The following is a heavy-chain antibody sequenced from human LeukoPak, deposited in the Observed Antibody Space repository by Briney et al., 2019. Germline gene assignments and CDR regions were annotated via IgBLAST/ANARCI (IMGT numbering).Heavy chain of an antibody. CDR2: INRSGSA. CDR1: GGSFSGYY. J-gene: IGHJ4*02. D-gene: IGHD1-7*01. Sequence: SETLSLTCAVYGGSFSGYYWSWIRQTPGKGLEWIGEINRSGSAKYKPSLKSRVTISVTLSKNQFSLDLSSVTAADTGVYYCARGQPPYSAGSTYYAGGFYYYDNWGQRTLVTVSS. CDR3: ARGQPPYSAGSTYYAGGFYYYDN. V-gene: IGHV4-34*01.